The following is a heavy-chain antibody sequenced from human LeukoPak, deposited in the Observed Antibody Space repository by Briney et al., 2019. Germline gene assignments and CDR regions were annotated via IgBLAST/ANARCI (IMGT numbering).Heavy chain of an antibody. J-gene: IGHJ4*02. CDR2: INPNSGRT. D-gene: IGHD3-22*01. Sequence: ASVKVSCEASGYTFTGYYMHWVRQAPGQGLEWMGWINPNSGRTNYAQKFQGRVTTTGDTSISTAYMELTRLTPDDTAVYYCARGTYYDSSAYSGVRLFDYWGQGTLVTVSS. V-gene: IGHV1-2*02. CDR3: ARGTYYDSSAYSGVRLFDY. CDR1: GYTFTGYY.